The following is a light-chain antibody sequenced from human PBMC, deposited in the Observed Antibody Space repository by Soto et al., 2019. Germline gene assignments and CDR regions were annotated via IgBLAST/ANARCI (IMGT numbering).Light chain of an antibody. J-gene: IGKJ4*01. CDR2: AAS. CDR3: QQLNSYVPLT. CDR1: PGISSY. V-gene: IGKV1-9*01. Sequence: DIKLTQSPSFLSASVGDRVTITCRASPGISSYLAWYQQKPGKAPKLLIYAASTLQSGVPARFSGSGSGTEVTLTISSLQPEDFATYYYQQLNSYVPLTFGGGTKVEIK.